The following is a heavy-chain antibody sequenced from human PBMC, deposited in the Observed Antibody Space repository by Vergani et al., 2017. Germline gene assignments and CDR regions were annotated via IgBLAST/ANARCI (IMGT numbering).Heavy chain of an antibody. CDR1: GGSISSSNW. CDR2: IYYSGST. J-gene: IGHJ5*02. CDR3: ARLIQLWLGDWFDP. Sequence: QVQLQESGPGLVKPPGTLSLTCAVSGGSISSSNWWSWVRQPPGKGLGWIGEIYYSGSTNYNPSLKSRVTISIDKSKNPFSLKLSSVTAADTAVYYCARLIQLWLGDWFDPWGQGTLVTVSS. V-gene: IGHV4-4*03. D-gene: IGHD5-18*01.